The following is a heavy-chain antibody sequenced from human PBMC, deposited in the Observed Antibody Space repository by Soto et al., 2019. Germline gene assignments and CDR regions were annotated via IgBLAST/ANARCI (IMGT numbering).Heavy chain of an antibody. CDR2: VSNDGIRK. Sequence: QVQLVESGGGVVQPGRSLRLTCAASGFIFSGSGMHWVRQAPGKGLEWVALVSNDGIRKYYGDSVKGRFTISRDNAENALYLQMISLSAEDTAVYYCARWVCGSMYDNSGKYDSWGQGSLVTVSS. J-gene: IGHJ5*01. CDR1: GFIFSGSG. D-gene: IGHD3-22*01. V-gene: IGHV3-30*03. CDR3: ARWVCGSMYDNSGKYDS.